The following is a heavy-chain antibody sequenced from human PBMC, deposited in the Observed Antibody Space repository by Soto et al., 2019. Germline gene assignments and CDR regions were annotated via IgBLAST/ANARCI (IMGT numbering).Heavy chain of an antibody. J-gene: IGHJ4*02. CDR2: ISYDGSNK. Sequence: PGGSLRLSCAASGFTFSSYAMHWVRQAPGKGLEWVAVISYDGSNKYYADSVKGRFTISRDNSKNTLYLQMNSLRAEDTAVYYCASLILEAYCGGDCYPPSLAALVFDYWGQGTLVTVSS. D-gene: IGHD2-21*02. V-gene: IGHV3-30-3*01. CDR3: ASLILEAYCGGDCYPPSLAALVFDY. CDR1: GFTFSSYA.